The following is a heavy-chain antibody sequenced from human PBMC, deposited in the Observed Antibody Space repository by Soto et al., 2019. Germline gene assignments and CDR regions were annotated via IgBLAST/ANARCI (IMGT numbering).Heavy chain of an antibody. Sequence: EVQLVESGGGLVQPGRSLRLSCAASGFTFDDYGMHWVRQAPGKGLEWVSGISWNSGSIGYADSVKGRFTISGDNARNSLYLQMNSLRAEDTALYYCAKGQGNWNDGDGFDIWGQGTTVTVSS. D-gene: IGHD1-1*01. V-gene: IGHV3-9*01. CDR2: ISWNSGSI. CDR3: AKGQGNWNDGDGFDI. J-gene: IGHJ3*02. CDR1: GFTFDDYG.